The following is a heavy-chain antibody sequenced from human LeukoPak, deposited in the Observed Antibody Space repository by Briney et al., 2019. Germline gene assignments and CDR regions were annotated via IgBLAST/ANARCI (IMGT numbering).Heavy chain of an antibody. D-gene: IGHD2-15*01. V-gene: IGHV3-23*01. CDR1: GFTFSSYA. J-gene: IGHJ4*02. CDR3: ARGRSEDIVVVVAASFDY. Sequence: GGSLRLSCAASGFTFSSYAMSWARQAPGKGLEWVSAISGSGGSTYYADSVKGRFTISRDNSKNTLYLQMNSLRAEDTAVYYCARGRSEDIVVVVAASFDYWGQGTLVTVSS. CDR2: ISGSGGST.